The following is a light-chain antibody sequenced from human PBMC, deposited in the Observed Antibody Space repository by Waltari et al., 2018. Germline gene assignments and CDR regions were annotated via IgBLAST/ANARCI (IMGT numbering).Light chain of an antibody. CDR1: QSVLYSSNSKYY. CDR2: WAF. Sequence: DIVMTQSPDSLAVSLGERATINCKSSQSVLYSSNSKYYLAWYQQKPGQPPKLLIYWAFNRESGVPDRCSGGGSGTNFTLTSSNLQAEDVAIYYCLQYYNTPRTFGPGTKVDIK. J-gene: IGKJ3*01. CDR3: LQYYNTPRT. V-gene: IGKV4-1*01.